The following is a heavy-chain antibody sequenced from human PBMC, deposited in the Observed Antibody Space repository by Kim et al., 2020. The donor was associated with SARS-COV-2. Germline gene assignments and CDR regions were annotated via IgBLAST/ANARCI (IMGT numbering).Heavy chain of an antibody. CDR3: ARDTRLRGYSYGYDYYYGMDV. V-gene: IGHV7-4-1*02. D-gene: IGHD5-18*01. CDR1: GYTFTSYA. Sequence: ASVKVSCKASGYTFTSYAMNWVRQAPGQGLEWMGWINTNTGNPTYAQGFTGRFVFSLDTSVSTAYLQISSLKAEDTAVYYCARDTRLRGYSYGYDYYYGMDVWGQGTTVTVSS. CDR2: INTNTGNP. J-gene: IGHJ6*02.